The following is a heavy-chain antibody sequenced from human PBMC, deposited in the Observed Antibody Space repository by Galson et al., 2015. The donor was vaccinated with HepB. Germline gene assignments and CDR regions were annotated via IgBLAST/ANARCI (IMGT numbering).Heavy chain of an antibody. J-gene: IGHJ4*02. D-gene: IGHD2-15*01. V-gene: IGHV3-33*08. CDR1: GFTFSNAW. CDR2: IWYDGSNK. CDR3: ARDRKVVAATQPAY. Sequence: SLRLSCAASGFTFSNAWMHWVRQAPGKGLEWVAVIWYDGSNKYYADSVKGRFTISRDNSKNTLYLQMNSLRAEDTAVYYCARDRKVVAATQPAYWGQGTLVTVSS.